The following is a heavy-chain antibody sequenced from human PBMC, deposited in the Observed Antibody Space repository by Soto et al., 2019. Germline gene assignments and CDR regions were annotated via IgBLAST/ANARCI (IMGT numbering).Heavy chain of an antibody. Sequence: QVQLVQSGAEVKKPGASVKVSCEASGGTLNTYTINWVRQAPGRRLEWVGQIVPMYDSGNYAENFQGRVSITADKSTTTSYMELTSLRSEDTALYVCATWRHYSVSYCFDYWGEGTLVTVSS. J-gene: IGHJ4*02. V-gene: IGHV1-69*06. CDR1: GGTLNTYT. D-gene: IGHD1-26*01. CDR2: IVPMYDSG. CDR3: ATWRHYSVSYCFDY.